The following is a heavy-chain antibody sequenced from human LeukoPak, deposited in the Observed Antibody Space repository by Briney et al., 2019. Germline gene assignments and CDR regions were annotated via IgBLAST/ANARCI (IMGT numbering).Heavy chain of an antibody. D-gene: IGHD2-15*01. CDR2: INPNSGGT. J-gene: IGHJ4*02. CDR3: AVARRGYCSGGSCPLDY. CDR1: GYTFTGYY. V-gene: IGHV1-2*02. Sequence: ASVKVSCKASGYTFTGYYMHWVRQAPGQGLEWMGWINPNSGGTNYAQKFQGRVTMTRDTSISTAYMELSRLRSDDTAVYYCAVARRGYCSGGSCPLDYWGQGTLVTVSS.